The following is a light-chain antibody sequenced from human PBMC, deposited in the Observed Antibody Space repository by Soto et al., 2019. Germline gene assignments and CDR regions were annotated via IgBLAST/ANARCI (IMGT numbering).Light chain of an antibody. CDR3: QQRSNWPPSLT. J-gene: IGKJ4*01. Sequence: EIVLTQSPATLSLSPGEIATLSCRSTQSVSSYLAWYQQKPGQAPRLLIYDASNRATGIPARFSGSGSGTDFTLTISSLEPDDFAVYYCQQRSNWPPSLTFGGGTKVEIK. CDR1: QSVSSY. V-gene: IGKV3-11*01. CDR2: DAS.